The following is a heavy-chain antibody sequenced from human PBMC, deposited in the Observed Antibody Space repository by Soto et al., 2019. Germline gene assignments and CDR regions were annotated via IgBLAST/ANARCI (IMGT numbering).Heavy chain of an antibody. J-gene: IGHJ6*02. CDR2: IWYDGSNK. CDR3: ARCFYDILTGFFHYGMDV. CDR1: GCTFSSYG. V-gene: IGHV3-33*01. Sequence: VVSLRLSCAAAGCTFSSYGMHWVRQAPGKGLEWVAVIWYDGSNKYYADSVKGRFTISRDNSKNTLYLQMNSLRAEDTAVYYCARCFYDILTGFFHYGMDVWGQGTTVTVSS. D-gene: IGHD3-9*01.